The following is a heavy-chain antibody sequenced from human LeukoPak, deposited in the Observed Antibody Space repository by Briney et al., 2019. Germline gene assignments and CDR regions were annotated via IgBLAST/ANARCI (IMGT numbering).Heavy chain of an antibody. V-gene: IGHV4-34*01. CDR1: GGSFSGYY. CDR3: ARRSGYYYSSFDY. CDR2: INHSGST. D-gene: IGHD3-22*01. Sequence: PSETLSLTCAVYGGSFSGYYWSWIRQPPGKGLEWIGEINHSGSTNYNPSLKSRVTISVDTSKNQFSLKLSSVTAADTAVYYCARRSGYYYSSFDYWGQGTLVTVSS. J-gene: IGHJ4*02.